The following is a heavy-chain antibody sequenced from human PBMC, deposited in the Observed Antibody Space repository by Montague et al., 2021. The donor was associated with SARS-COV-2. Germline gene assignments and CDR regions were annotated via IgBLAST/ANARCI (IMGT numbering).Heavy chain of an antibody. CDR2: IDYSGHT. Sequence: SETRSLTCSVSGGSIRTSDYYWGWIRQPPGKGLEWIGTIDYSGHTYYNPSLKSRVTISLDTSKNQFYLRLNSVTAAGTAVYYCVSPSMILVLWGQGTLVTVSS. J-gene: IGHJ4*02. CDR1: GGSIRTSDYY. D-gene: IGHD3-22*01. CDR3: VSPSMILVL. V-gene: IGHV4-39*01.